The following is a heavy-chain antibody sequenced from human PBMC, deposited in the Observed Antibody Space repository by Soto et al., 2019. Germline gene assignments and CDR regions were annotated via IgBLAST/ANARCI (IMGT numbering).Heavy chain of an antibody. CDR1: GFTFSSYG. J-gene: IGHJ6*02. D-gene: IGHD3-3*02. CDR2: ISYDGSNK. V-gene: IGHV3-30*18. CDR3: AKDSTRTYYYYYGMDV. Sequence: GGSLILSCAASGFTFSSYGMHWVRQAPGKGLEWVAVISYDGSNKYYADSVKGRFTISRDNSKNTLYLQMNSLRAEDTAVYYCAKDSTRTYYYYYGMDVWGQGTTVTVSS.